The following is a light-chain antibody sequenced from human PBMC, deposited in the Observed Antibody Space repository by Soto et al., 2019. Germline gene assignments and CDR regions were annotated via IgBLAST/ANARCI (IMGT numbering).Light chain of an antibody. V-gene: IGKV1-39*01. CDR3: QQRYSSPYS. CDR1: QSISSR. CDR2: AAS. Sequence: DIQVTQSPSSLSASVGDRVTISCRASQSISSRLNWYQQRPGKPPKFLIYAASSLQSGVPSRFSGSGSGTDFTLTISSLQPEDFATYYCQQRYSSPYSFGQGTKLEIK. J-gene: IGKJ2*01.